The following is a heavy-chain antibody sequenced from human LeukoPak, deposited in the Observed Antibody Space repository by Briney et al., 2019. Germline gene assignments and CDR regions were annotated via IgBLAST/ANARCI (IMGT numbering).Heavy chain of an antibody. CDR2: IWYDGSNK. J-gene: IGHJ4*02. CDR3: AKDRGYYDSSGFFDY. D-gene: IGHD3-22*01. CDR1: GFTFSSYG. V-gene: IGHV3-33*06. Sequence: PGGSLRLSCAASGFTFSSYGMHWVRQAPGKGLEWVAVIWYDGSNKYYADSVKGRFTISRDNSKNTLCLQMNSLRAEDTAVYYCAKDRGYYDSSGFFDYWGQGTLVTVSS.